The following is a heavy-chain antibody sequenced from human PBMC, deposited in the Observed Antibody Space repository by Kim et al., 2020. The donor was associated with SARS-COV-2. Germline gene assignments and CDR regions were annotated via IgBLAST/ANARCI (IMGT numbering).Heavy chain of an antibody. V-gene: IGHV1-18*01. CDR3: ARVTWHDYGDYYFDY. CDR1: GYTFTSYG. D-gene: IGHD4-17*01. CDR2: ISAYNGNT. J-gene: IGHJ4*02. Sequence: ASVKVSCKASGYTFTSYGISWVRQAPGQGLEWMGWISAYNGNTNYAQKLQGRVTMTTDTSTSTAYMELRSLRSDDTAVYYCARVTWHDYGDYYFDYWGQGTLVTVSS.